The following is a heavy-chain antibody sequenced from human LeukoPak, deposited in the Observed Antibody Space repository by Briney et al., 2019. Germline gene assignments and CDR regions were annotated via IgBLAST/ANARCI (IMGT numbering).Heavy chain of an antibody. CDR1: SYTFTRYG. CDR2: ISGSNGNT. CDR3: ARSGRGTYYYFDL. J-gene: IGHJ4*02. V-gene: IGHV1-18*01. D-gene: IGHD1-26*01. Sequence: ASVKVSCKASSYTFTRYGISWVRQATGQGLEWMGWISGSNGNTNYAQKFQGRVSMTADTSTSTAYMELRSLRSDDTAVYYCARSGRGTYYYFDLWGQGTLVTVSS.